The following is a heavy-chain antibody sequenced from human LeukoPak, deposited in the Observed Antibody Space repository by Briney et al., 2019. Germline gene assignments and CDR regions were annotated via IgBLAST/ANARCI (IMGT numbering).Heavy chain of an antibody. J-gene: IGHJ4*02. V-gene: IGHV4-34*01. CDR3: ARGRAARGWIVVVPAAPYFDY. CDR2: INHSGST. Sequence: SETLSLTCAVYGGSFSGYYWSWIRQPPGKGLEWIGEINHSGSTNYNPSLKSRVTISVDTSKNQFSLKLSSVTAADTAVYYCARGRAARGWIVVVPAAPYFDYWGQGTLVTVSS. CDR1: GGSFSGYY. D-gene: IGHD2-2*01.